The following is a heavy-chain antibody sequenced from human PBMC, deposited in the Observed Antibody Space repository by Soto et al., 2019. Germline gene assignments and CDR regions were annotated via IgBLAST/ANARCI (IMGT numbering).Heavy chain of an antibody. D-gene: IGHD5-12*01. V-gene: IGHV4-39*01. J-gene: IGHJ4*02. Sequence: QLQLQELGPGLVKPSETLSLTCTVSGGSISSSSYYWGWIRQPPGKGLEWIGSIYYSGSTYYTPSLKSRVTISVDTSKNQFSLKLSSVTAADTAVYYCARRKVEMATIKGFDYWGQGTLVTVSS. CDR1: GGSISSSSYY. CDR2: IYYSGST. CDR3: ARRKVEMATIKGFDY.